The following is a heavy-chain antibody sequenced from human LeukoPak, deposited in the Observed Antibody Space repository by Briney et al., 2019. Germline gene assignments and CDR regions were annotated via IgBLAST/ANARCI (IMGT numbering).Heavy chain of an antibody. D-gene: IGHD1-26*01. CDR1: GFTFSSYW. Sequence: GGSLRLSCAASGFTFSSYWMSWVRQAPGKGLEWVANIKQDGSEKYYVDSVKGRFSISRDNAKNSLYLQMNSLRAEDTAVYYCARWASRDQVGYYYYMDVWGKGTTVTVSS. CDR3: ARWASRDQVGYYYYMDV. J-gene: IGHJ6*03. V-gene: IGHV3-7*01. CDR2: IKQDGSEK.